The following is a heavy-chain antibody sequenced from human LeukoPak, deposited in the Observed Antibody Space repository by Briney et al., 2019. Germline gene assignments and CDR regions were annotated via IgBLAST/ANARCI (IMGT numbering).Heavy chain of an antibody. V-gene: IGHV1-2*02. J-gene: IGHJ4*01. CDR3: ARLRGSGAYTFYYSPFEY. Sequence: ASVKVSCKASGYTFTGTGFYIHWVRQAPGQGLEWMGWVNPNSGATIYAQNFRGRVTLTRDTSTATSYMELTGLQSGDTAIYFCARLRGSGAYTFYYSPFEYWGQGTLVTVSS. D-gene: IGHD4-17*01. CDR1: GYTFTGTGFY. CDR2: VNPNSGAT.